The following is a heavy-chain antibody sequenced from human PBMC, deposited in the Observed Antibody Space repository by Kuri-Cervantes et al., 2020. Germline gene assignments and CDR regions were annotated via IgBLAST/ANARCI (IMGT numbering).Heavy chain of an antibody. CDR3: ATGPTTYVWGSYRYGWFDP. CDR1: GYTLTELS. Sequence: ASVKVSCKASGYTLTELSMHWVRQAPGKGLEWMGGFDPEDGETIYARKFQGRVTMTEDTSTDTAYMELSSLRSEDTAVYYCATGPTTYVWGSYRYGWFDPWGQGTLVTVSS. CDR2: FDPEDGET. J-gene: IGHJ5*02. V-gene: IGHV1-24*01. D-gene: IGHD3-16*02.